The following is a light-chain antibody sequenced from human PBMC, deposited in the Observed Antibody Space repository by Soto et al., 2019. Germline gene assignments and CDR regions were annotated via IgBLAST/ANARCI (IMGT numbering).Light chain of an antibody. CDR3: QQRRSWPIT. J-gene: IGKJ4*02. Sequence: EIVLTQSPATLSLSPGERATLSCRASQSISSYLAWYQQKPGQAPRLLIYDGSNRATGIPARFSGSGSETEVTLIISCIENEDSESDYCQQRRSWPITVVGGTKADIK. V-gene: IGKV3-11*01. CDR1: QSISSY. CDR2: DGS.